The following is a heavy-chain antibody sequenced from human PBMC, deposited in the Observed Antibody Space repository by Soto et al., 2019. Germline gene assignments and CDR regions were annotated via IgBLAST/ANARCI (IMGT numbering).Heavy chain of an antibody. CDR2: IKSKTDGGTT. Sequence: GGSLRLSCAASGFTFSNAWMSWVRQAPGKGLEWVGRIKSKTDGGTTDYAAPVKGRFTISRDDSKNTLYLQMNSLKTEDTAVYYCTTDKWWELSVFDYWGQGTLVTVSS. V-gene: IGHV3-15*01. CDR1: GFTFSNAW. D-gene: IGHD1-26*01. CDR3: TTDKWWELSVFDY. J-gene: IGHJ4*02.